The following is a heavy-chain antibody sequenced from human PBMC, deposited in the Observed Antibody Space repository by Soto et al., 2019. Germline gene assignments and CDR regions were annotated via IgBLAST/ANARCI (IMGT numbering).Heavy chain of an antibody. J-gene: IGHJ5*02. D-gene: IGHD3-10*01. V-gene: IGHV3-30*18. CDR1: GFTFSSYG. CDR3: AKERYYYGSGSSRTRHNWFDP. Sequence: PGGSLRLSCAASGFTFSSYGMHWVRQAPGKGLEWVAVISYDGSNKYYADSVKGRFTISRDNSKNTLYLQMNSLRAEDTAVYYCAKERYYYGSGSSRTRHNWFDPWGQGT. CDR2: ISYDGSNK.